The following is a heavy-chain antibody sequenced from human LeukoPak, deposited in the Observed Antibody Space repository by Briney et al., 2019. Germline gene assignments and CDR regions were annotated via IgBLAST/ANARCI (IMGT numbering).Heavy chain of an antibody. Sequence: GESLKISCKGSGYSFTTYWIGWVRQMPGKGLEWMGIIYPGDSDTRYSPSFQGQVTISADRSISTAYLQWSSLKASDTAKYYCARLDSSGYYASVDNDAFDFWGQGTMVTVSS. CDR3: ARLDSSGYYASVDNDAFDF. CDR1: GYSFTTYW. V-gene: IGHV5-51*01. CDR2: IYPGDSDT. J-gene: IGHJ3*01. D-gene: IGHD6-19*01.